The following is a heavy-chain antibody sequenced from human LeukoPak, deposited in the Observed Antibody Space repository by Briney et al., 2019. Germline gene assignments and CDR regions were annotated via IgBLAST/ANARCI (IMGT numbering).Heavy chain of an antibody. V-gene: IGHV4-59*01. D-gene: IGHD1-26*01. CDR3: ARMYSGTYYPTGYYYYYMDV. Sequence: SETLSLTCTISGGSISSYYWSWIRQPPGKGLEWIGYVYYSGSTNYKPSLKSRVSISVDTSKNQFSLKLSSVTAADTAVYYCARMYSGTYYPTGYYYYYMDVWGKGTTVTISS. J-gene: IGHJ6*03. CDR2: VYYSGST. CDR1: GGSISSYY.